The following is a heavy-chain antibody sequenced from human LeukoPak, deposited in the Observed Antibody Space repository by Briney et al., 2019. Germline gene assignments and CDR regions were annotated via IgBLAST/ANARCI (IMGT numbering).Heavy chain of an antibody. V-gene: IGHV4-59*12. D-gene: IGHD3-9*01. Sequence: SETLSLTCTVSGSSISSYYWSWIRQPPGKGLEWIGYIYYSGSTNYNPSLKSRVTISVDTSKNQFSLKLSSVTAADAAVYYCARDCEDYDILTGYYTAAAFDIWGQGTMVTVSS. CDR2: IYYSGST. CDR3: ARDCEDYDILTGYYTAAAFDI. J-gene: IGHJ3*02. CDR1: GSSISSYY.